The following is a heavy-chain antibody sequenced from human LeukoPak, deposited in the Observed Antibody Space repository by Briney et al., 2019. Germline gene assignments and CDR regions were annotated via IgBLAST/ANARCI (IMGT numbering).Heavy chain of an antibody. D-gene: IGHD6-13*01. CDR3: AKSTIAAVGEDYYYAIDA. CDR1: GFTFSSYG. J-gene: IGHJ6*02. CDR2: ISYDGINK. Sequence: GGSLRLSCAASGFTFSSYGMRWVRQAPGKGLEWVAVISYDGINKWYADSVKGRFTISRDNSKNTLYVQMNSLRGEDTAVYYRAKSTIAAVGEDYYYAIDACGQGTTVTVSS. V-gene: IGHV3-30*18.